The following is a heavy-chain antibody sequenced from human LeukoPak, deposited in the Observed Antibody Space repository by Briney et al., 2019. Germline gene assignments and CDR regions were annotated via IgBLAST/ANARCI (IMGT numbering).Heavy chain of an antibody. CDR1: GFTFSRFA. J-gene: IGHJ6*03. Sequence: GGSLSLSCAASGFTFSRFAMHWVRQAPGKGLEYVSVISSNGGSAYYANSVKGRFTISRDNSKNTVYLQMGSLRPEDMAVYYCARGQLDYSYYYMDVWGKGTTVTVSS. CDR3: ARGQLDYSYYYMDV. D-gene: IGHD5-24*01. CDR2: ISSNGGSA. V-gene: IGHV3-64*01.